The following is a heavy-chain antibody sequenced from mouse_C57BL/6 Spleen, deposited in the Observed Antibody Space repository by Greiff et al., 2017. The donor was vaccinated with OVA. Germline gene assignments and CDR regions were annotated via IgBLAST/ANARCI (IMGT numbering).Heavy chain of an antibody. V-gene: IGHV1-19*01. Sequence: VQLQQSGPVLVKPGASVKMSCKASGYTFTDYYMNWVKQSHGKSLEWIGVINPYNGGTSYNQKFKGKATLTVDKSSSTAYMELNSLTSEDSAVYYCAREGIYYDYEDWYFDVWGTGTTVTVSS. CDR1: GYTFTDYY. CDR2: INPYNGGT. J-gene: IGHJ1*03. CDR3: AREGIYYDYEDWYFDV. D-gene: IGHD2-4*01.